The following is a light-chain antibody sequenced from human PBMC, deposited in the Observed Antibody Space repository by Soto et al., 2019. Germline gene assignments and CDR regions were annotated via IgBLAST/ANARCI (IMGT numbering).Light chain of an antibody. V-gene: IGLV1-44*01. CDR2: SND. CDR1: SSNIGTNT. CDR3: ATWDDSLNGVV. J-gene: IGLJ2*01. Sequence: LTQPPSASRTPGQRVSISCSGGSSNIGTNTVNWYQHLPGTAPKLLIFSNDERPSGVPDRFSGSKSGTSASLAISGLQSDDEADYYCATWDDSLNGVVFGGGTKATVL.